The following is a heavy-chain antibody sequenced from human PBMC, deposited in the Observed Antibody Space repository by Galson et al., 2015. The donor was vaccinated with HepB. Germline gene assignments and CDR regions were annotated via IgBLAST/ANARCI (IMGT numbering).Heavy chain of an antibody. J-gene: IGHJ4*01. D-gene: IGHD5/OR15-5a*01. CDR2: VYSSSRYS. CDR1: GFTFSAFY. V-gene: IGHV3-11*06. Sequence: SLRLSCAGSGFTFSAFYMNWVRQAPGKGLEWVSHVYSSSRYSNYGDSVKGRFTISRDNSRNTLYLQMDSLRIEDTAVYYCARCFRRAFPCLLWGHGPLVRVPS. CDR3: ARCFRRAFPCLL.